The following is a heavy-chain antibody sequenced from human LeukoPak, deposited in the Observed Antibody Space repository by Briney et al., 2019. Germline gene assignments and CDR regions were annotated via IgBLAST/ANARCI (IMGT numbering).Heavy chain of an antibody. CDR2: ISYDGSNK. CDR3: ARDRGGYSCAKWGAFDI. Sequence: GGSLRLSCAASGFTFSSYAMHWVRQAPGKGLEWVAVISYDGSNKYYADSVKGRFTISRDNSKNTLYLQMNSLRAEDTAVYYCARDRGGYSCAKWGAFDIWGQGTMVTVSS. V-gene: IGHV3-30-3*01. J-gene: IGHJ3*02. D-gene: IGHD5-18*01. CDR1: GFTFSSYA.